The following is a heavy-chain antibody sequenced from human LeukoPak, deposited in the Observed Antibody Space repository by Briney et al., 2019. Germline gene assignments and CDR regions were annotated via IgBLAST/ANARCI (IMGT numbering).Heavy chain of an antibody. CDR3: ARDPSGSGSYEAY. Sequence: GATVKVSCKASGGTFSSYAISWVREAPGQGREWMGRIIPILGIANYAQKFQGRVTITADKSRSTAYMELSSLRSEDTAVYYCARDPSGSGSYEAYWGQGTLVTVSS. V-gene: IGHV1-69*04. CDR1: GGTFSSYA. D-gene: IGHD3-10*01. CDR2: IIPILGIA. J-gene: IGHJ4*02.